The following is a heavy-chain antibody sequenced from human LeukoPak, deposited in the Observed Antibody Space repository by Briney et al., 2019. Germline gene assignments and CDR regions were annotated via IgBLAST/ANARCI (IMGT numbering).Heavy chain of an antibody. CDR3: ARNSGWFRFDF. CDR1: GFTFSNYW. J-gene: IGHJ4*02. Sequence: GGSLRLSCAASGFTFSNYWMDWVRQSPGKGLEWVANIKEDGSDKYYVDSVKGRFTISRDNAKNSLYLQMNSLRAEDTAVYYCARNSGWFRFDFWGQGTLVTVSS. V-gene: IGHV3-7*03. CDR2: IKEDGSDK. D-gene: IGHD6-19*01.